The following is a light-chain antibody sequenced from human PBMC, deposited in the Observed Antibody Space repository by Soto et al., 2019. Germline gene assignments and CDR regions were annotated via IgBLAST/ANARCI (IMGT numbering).Light chain of an antibody. CDR1: QRMTSW. Sequence: EIRVSMSLSTVSAYVGDRVTITCRASQRMTSWLAWYQQKPGKAPKVLIYDASSLESGVPSRFSGSESGTEFTLTISSLQPDDIATYYCQQYTENSGTFGQGTKVDI. CDR3: QQYTENSGT. J-gene: IGKJ1*01. CDR2: DAS. V-gene: IGKV1-5*01.